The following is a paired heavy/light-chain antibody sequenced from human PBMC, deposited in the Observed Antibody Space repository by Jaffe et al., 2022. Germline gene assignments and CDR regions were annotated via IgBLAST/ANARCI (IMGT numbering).Heavy chain of an antibody. V-gene: IGHV3-30*02. CDR1: GFTFSSYG. CDR2: IRNDGGNK. D-gene: IGHD1-26*01. CDR3: AKDRSDGVGFTRLNL. J-gene: IGHJ5*02. Sequence: QVQLLESGGGVVQPGGSLRLSCVASGFTFSSYGMHWVRQAPGKGLEWVAFIRNDGGNKYYADSVKGRFTISRDNSKNTLYVQMNSLRPEDTAVYYCAKDRSDGVGFTRLNLWGQGTLVTVSS.
Light chain of an antibody. J-gene: IGKJ4*01. CDR1: QSVLHSSNNQNY. Sequence: DIVVTQSPDSLAVSLGERATLNCKSSQSVLHSSNNQNYLAWYQQKPGQPPKLLIHWASTRESGVPDRFSGSGSGTDFTLTISSLQAEDLAVYYCQQYYSTPLTFGGGTKVEIK. CDR3: QQYYSTPLT. V-gene: IGKV4-1*01. CDR2: WAS.